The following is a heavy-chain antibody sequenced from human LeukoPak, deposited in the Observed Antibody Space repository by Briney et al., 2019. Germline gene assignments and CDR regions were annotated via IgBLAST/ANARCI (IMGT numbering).Heavy chain of an antibody. J-gene: IGHJ3*02. D-gene: IGHD3-10*01. CDR1: GGSISSYY. CDR2: IYYSGST. CDR3: ARALGVHYGSGSYAFDI. V-gene: IGHV4-59*01. Sequence: SETLSLTCTVSGGSISSYYWSWIRQPPGKGLEWIGYIYYSGSTNYNPSLKSRVTISVDTSKNQFSLKLSSVTAADTAVYYCARALGVHYGSGSYAFDIWGQGTMVTVSS.